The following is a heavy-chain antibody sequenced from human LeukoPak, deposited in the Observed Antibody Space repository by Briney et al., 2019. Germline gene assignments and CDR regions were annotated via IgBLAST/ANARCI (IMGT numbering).Heavy chain of an antibody. V-gene: IGHV3-74*01. CDR3: ARDRYYGMDV. Sequence: GGSLRLSCAASGFTFSSYWMHRVRQAPGKGLVWVSRINTDGGTTIYADSVRGRLTISRDNAKNTLYLQMNSLRPEDTAVYYCARDRYYGMDVWGQGTTVTVSS. J-gene: IGHJ6*02. CDR2: INTDGGTT. CDR1: GFTFSSYW.